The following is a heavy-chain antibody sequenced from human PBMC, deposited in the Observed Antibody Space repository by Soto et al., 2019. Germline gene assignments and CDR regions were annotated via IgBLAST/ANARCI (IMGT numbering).Heavy chain of an antibody. Sequence: AASVKVSCKASGYTFTSYVIAWVRQAPGQGLEWTGWISGHNGNTNYAQNFQGRVTMTTDTSTSTAYMELRSLRFDDTAVYYCARVYCSGGGCYPPWAWGQGTLVTVSS. CDR1: GYTFTSYV. CDR2: ISGHNGNT. CDR3: ARVYCSGGGCYPPWA. V-gene: IGHV1-18*04. D-gene: IGHD2-15*01. J-gene: IGHJ4*02.